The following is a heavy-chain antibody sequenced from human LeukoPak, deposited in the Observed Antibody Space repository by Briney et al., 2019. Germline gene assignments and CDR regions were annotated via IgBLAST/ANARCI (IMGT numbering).Heavy chain of an antibody. CDR3: ATGDWEYFYFDS. D-gene: IGHD1-26*01. Sequence: SETLSLTCTVSGGSVSRGGYYWNWIRQHPGKGLEWIGFTSYSEGTYYNPSLMSRITISVERSQNQFSLKMRDVTAADTAVYFCATGDWEYFYFDSWGQGALVAVSS. CDR2: TSYSEGT. CDR1: GGSVSRGGYY. V-gene: IGHV4-31*03. J-gene: IGHJ4*02.